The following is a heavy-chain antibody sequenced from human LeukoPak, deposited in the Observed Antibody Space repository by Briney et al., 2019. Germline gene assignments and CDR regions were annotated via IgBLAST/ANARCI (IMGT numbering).Heavy chain of an antibody. CDR1: GGSISSYY. CDR3: ARALGDPPDRFDP. CDR2: IYNSGST. Sequence: SETLSLTCTVSGGSISSYYWSWIRQPPGKGLEWIGHIYNSGSTNYNPSLKSRVTISVDTSKNQFSLKLSSVTAAATAVYYCARALGDPPDRFDPWGQGNLVTVSS. D-gene: IGHD4-17*01. J-gene: IGHJ5*02. V-gene: IGHV4-59*12.